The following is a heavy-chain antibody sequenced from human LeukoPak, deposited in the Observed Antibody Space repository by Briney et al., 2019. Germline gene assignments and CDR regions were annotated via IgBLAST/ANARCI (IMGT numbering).Heavy chain of an antibody. V-gene: IGHV3-30*18. J-gene: IGHJ6*04. CDR3: AKDVYCSSTSCYRPKYYYGMDV. Sequence: PGGSLRLSCAASGFTFSSYGLHWVRQAPGKGLEWVAVISYDGSNKYYADSVKGRFTISRDNSKNTLYLQMNSLRAEDTAVYYCAKDVYCSSTSCYRPKYYYGMDVWGKGTTVTGSS. D-gene: IGHD2-2*01. CDR1: GFTFSSYG. CDR2: ISYDGSNK.